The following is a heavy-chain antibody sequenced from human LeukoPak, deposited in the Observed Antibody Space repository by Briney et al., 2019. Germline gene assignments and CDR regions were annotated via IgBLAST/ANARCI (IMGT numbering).Heavy chain of an antibody. V-gene: IGHV3-23*01. CDR3: AKDRYSSGWYFDY. J-gene: IGHJ4*02. CDR1: ELMFSSYA. D-gene: IGHD6-19*01. CDR2: ISDDSGST. Sequence: GGSLRLSCAASELMFSSYAMSWVRQAPGKGLEWVSGISDDSGSTYYADSVRGRFTISRDNSKNTLYLQMNSLRVEDTAIYYCAKDRYSSGWYFDYWGQGTLVTVSS.